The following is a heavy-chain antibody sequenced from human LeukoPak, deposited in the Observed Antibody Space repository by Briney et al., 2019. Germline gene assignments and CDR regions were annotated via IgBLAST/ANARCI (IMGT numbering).Heavy chain of an antibody. V-gene: IGHV1-2*06. Sequence: ASVKVSCKASGYTFTGYYMHWVRQAPGQGLEWMGRINPNSGGTNYAQKFQGRVTMTRDTSISTAYMELSRLRSDDTAVYYCARYGIASDKGFDYWGQGTLVTVSS. J-gene: IGHJ4*02. CDR2: INPNSGGT. CDR3: ARYGIASDKGFDY. D-gene: IGHD3-9*01. CDR1: GYTFTGYY.